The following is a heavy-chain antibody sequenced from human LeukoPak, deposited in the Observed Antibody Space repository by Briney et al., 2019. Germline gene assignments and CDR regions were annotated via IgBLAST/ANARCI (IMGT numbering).Heavy chain of an antibody. V-gene: IGHV3-11*03. Sequence: PGGALRLSCAASGFTFSDHYMSWIRQAPGKGLEWVSYISCSSSNTNYADSGKGRFTISRDDAKNSLSLQMNSLGAEDTAVYYCARSLSAYTPLAVEYWGQGTLVSVSS. J-gene: IGHJ4*02. D-gene: IGHD5-18*01. CDR1: GFTFSDHY. CDR2: ISCSSSNT. CDR3: ARSLSAYTPLAVEY.